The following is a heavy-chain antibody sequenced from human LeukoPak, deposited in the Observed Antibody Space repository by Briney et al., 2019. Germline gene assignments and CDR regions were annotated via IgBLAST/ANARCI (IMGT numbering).Heavy chain of an antibody. Sequence: GESLMIFCRGSGYSFTSYWIGWVRQMPGKGLEWMGIIYPGGSDTRYSPSFQGQVTISADKSISTAYLQWSSLKASDTAMYYCARTSRYSYGYTASRGPGTLVTVSS. CDR2: IYPGGSDT. J-gene: IGHJ4*02. CDR3: ARTSRYSYGYTAS. CDR1: GYSFTSYW. V-gene: IGHV5-51*01. D-gene: IGHD5-18*01.